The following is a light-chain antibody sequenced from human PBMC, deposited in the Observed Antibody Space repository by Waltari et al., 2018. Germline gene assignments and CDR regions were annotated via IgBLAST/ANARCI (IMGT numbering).Light chain of an antibody. Sequence: EIVMTQSPLSLPVPPGEPASISCSSSQSLLQTNGYNYLDWYLQKPGQSPQVLIYLGSNRASGVPDRFSGSGSGTDFTLKISRVEAEDVGVYYCMQALQTPITFGQGTRLEIK. CDR3: MQALQTPIT. CDR2: LGS. CDR1: QSLLQTNGYNY. J-gene: IGKJ5*01. V-gene: IGKV2-28*01.